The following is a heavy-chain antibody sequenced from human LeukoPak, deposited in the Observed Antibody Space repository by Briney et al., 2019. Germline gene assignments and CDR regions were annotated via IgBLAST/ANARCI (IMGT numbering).Heavy chain of an antibody. V-gene: IGHV3-23*01. CDR3: AKDQEGGYRPDY. CDR1: GDSISSYY. Sequence: PSETLSLTCTVSGDSISSYYWSWIRQPPGKGLEWVSAISGSGGSTYYADSVKGRFTISRDNSKNTLYLQMNSLRAEDTAVYYCAKDQEGGYRPDYWGQGTLVTVSS. J-gene: IGHJ4*02. D-gene: IGHD5-18*01. CDR2: ISGSGGST.